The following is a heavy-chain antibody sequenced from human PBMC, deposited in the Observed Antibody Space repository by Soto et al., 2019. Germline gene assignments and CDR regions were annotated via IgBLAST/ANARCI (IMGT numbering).Heavy chain of an antibody. D-gene: IGHD3-3*01. CDR2: IYYNGDT. CDR3: ARETGYYGGYNWFDP. V-gene: IGHV4-31*03. Sequence: LSLTCTVSGGSISAAAYYWSWIRQLPGKGLEWIGYIYYNGDTYYNPSLERRVTISLDTSKNQFSLELTSVTAADTAVYYCARETGYYGGYNWFDPWGQGTLVTVSS. CDR1: GGSISAAAYY. J-gene: IGHJ5*02.